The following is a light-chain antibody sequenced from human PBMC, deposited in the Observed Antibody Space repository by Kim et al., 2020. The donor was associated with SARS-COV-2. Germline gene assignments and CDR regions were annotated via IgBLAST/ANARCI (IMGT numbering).Light chain of an antibody. CDR3: QVWDGSNDACL. J-gene: IGLJ3*02. V-gene: IGLV3-21*04. CDR2: YDT. Sequence: PGRSPRISCEGKNIGSKGVHWYQQKSGQAPMVVIYYDTHRPSGIPERFSGSNSGNTATLIIINVEAGDEADYYCQVWDGSNDACLFCGGTQLTVL. CDR1: NIGSKG.